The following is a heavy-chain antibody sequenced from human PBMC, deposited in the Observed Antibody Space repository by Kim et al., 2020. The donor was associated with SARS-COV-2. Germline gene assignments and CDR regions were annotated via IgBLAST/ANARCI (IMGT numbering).Heavy chain of an antibody. J-gene: IGHJ3*02. V-gene: IGHV3-21*01. CDR1: GFIFSSYS. CDR2: ISSSSSYI. Sequence: GGSLRLSCAASGFIFSSYSMNWVRQAPGKGLEWVSSISSSSSYIYYADSVKGRFTISRDNAKNSLYLQMNRLRAEDTAVYYCARSSKVTADAFDIWGQGTMVTVSS. CDR3: ARSSKVTADAFDI. D-gene: IGHD2-21*02.